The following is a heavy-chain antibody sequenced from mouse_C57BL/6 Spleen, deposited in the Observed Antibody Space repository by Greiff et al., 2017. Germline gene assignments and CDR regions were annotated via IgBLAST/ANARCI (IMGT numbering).Heavy chain of an antibody. Sequence: VQLQESGAELARPGASVKLSCKASGYTFTSYGISWVKQRTGQGLEWIGEIYPRSGNTYYNEKFKGKATLTADKSSSTAYMELRSLTSEDSAVYFCARSWENYAMDYWGQGTSVTVSS. D-gene: IGHD4-1*01. CDR2: IYPRSGNT. V-gene: IGHV1-81*01. J-gene: IGHJ4*01. CDR1: GYTFTSYG. CDR3: ARSWENYAMDY.